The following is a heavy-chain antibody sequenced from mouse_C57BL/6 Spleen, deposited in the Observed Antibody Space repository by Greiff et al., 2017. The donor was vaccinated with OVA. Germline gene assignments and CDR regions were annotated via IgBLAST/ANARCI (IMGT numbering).Heavy chain of an antibody. J-gene: IGHJ2*01. CDR2: IDPDTGGT. Sequence: QVQLQQSGAELVRPGASVTLSCKASGYTFTDYEMHWVKQTPVHGLEWIGAIDPDTGGTAYNQKFKGKAILTADKSSSTAYMELRSLTSEDSAFYYCTRISTGYYFDYWGQGTTLTVSS. CDR1: GYTFTDYE. D-gene: IGHD2-2*01. V-gene: IGHV1-15*01. CDR3: TRISTGYYFDY.